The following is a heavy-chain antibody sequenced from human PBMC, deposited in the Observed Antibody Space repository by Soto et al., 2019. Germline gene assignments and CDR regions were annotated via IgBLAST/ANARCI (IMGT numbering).Heavy chain of an antibody. Sequence: LGASLKISCKGSGYSFTSYWIGWVRQMPGKGLEWMGIIYPGDSDTRYSPSFQGQVTISADKSISTAYLQWSSLKASDTAMYYCARPLTPVAVAGNDAFDICGQGTMVTVS. CDR2: IYPGDSDT. CDR3: ARPLTPVAVAGNDAFDI. CDR1: GYSFTSYW. J-gene: IGHJ3*02. V-gene: IGHV5-51*01. D-gene: IGHD6-19*01.